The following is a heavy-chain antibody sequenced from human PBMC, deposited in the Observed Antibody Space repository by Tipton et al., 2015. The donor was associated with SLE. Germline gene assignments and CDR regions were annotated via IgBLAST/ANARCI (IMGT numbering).Heavy chain of an antibody. CDR2: INHSGTT. D-gene: IGHD6-19*01. Sequence: TLSLTCTVSGGSISNYYWSWIRQPPGKGLEWIGEINHSGTTNYDPSLKSRVTISVDTSKNQFSLKLSSVTAADTAVYYCARDPFRGLAVAASAYWGQGTLVTVSS. J-gene: IGHJ4*02. CDR3: ARDPFRGLAVAASAY. V-gene: IGHV4-34*01. CDR1: GGSISNYY.